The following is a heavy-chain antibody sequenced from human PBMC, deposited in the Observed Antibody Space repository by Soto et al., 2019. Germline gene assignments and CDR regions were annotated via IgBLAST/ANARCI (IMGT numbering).Heavy chain of an antibody. V-gene: IGHV1-69*13. CDR3: ARDDSLRAWGNYVVYYGMDV. J-gene: IGHJ6*02. CDR1: GGTFSSYA. D-gene: IGHD4-4*01. CDR2: IIPIFGTA. Sequence: SVKVSCKASGGTFSSYAISWVRQAPGHGLEWMGGIIPIFGTANYAQKFQGRVTITADESTSTAYMELSSLRSEDTAVYYCARDDSLRAWGNYVVYYGMDVWGQGITVTVSS.